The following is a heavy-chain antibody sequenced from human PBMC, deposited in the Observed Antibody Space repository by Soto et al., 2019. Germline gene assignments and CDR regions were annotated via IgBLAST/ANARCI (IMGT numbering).Heavy chain of an antibody. V-gene: IGHV4-30-4*01. Sequence: PSETLSLTCTVSGGSISSDDYFWSWILHPPGKGLEWIGYIYYSGSTYYNPSLKSRVTISIDTSKNQFSLKLSSVTAADTAVYYCAADITARPNWFDPWGQGTLVTVSS. CDR1: GGSISSDDYF. CDR3: AADITARPNWFDP. J-gene: IGHJ5*02. CDR2: IYYSGST. D-gene: IGHD6-6*01.